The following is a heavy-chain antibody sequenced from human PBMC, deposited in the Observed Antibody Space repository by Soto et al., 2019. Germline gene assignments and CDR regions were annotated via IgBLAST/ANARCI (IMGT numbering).Heavy chain of an antibody. J-gene: IGHJ4*02. CDR1: GGSFISGKVF. CDR2: IYYSGST. D-gene: IGHD2-2*01. CDR3: ARDWRDYQYFDQ. Sequence: XATLSLNFTVCGGSFISGKVFWSWIRQPPGKGLEWIGYIYYSGSTKYNPSLKSRVTMSLDTSRKQFSLKVSSVTAADTAVYYCARDWRDYQYFDQWGQGALVTVSS. V-gene: IGHV4-61*01.